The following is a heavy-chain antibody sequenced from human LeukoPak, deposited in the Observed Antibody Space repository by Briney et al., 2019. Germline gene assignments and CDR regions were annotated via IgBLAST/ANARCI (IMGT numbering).Heavy chain of an antibody. J-gene: IGHJ5*02. CDR1: GYSITNGYY. D-gene: IGHD2-21*01. CDR2: IDYSGST. Sequence: SETLSLTCSVSGYSITNGYYWAWIRQPPGKGLEWIGSIDYSGSTYYNPSLKSRVTISVDTPKNQFSLKVSSVTAADTAVYYCARNPHVVVVVAKIYWFDPWGQGTLVTVSS. CDR3: ARNPHVVVVVAKIYWFDP. V-gene: IGHV4-38-2*02.